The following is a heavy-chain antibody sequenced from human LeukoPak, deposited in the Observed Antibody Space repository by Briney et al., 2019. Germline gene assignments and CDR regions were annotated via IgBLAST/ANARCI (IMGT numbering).Heavy chain of an antibody. Sequence: SVKVSCKASGGTFSSYAISWVRQAPGQGLEWMGRIIPIFGTANYAQKFQGRVTITADKSTSTAYMELSSLRSEDTAVYYCARFSSWYKDEYFQHWGQGPLVTVSS. J-gene: IGHJ1*01. V-gene: IGHV1-69*06. D-gene: IGHD6-13*01. CDR2: IIPIFGTA. CDR3: ARFSSWYKDEYFQH. CDR1: GGTFSSYA.